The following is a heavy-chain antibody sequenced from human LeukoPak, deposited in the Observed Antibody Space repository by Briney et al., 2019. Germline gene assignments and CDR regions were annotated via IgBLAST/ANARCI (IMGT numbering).Heavy chain of an antibody. Sequence: PGGSLRLSCEASGFIFENYYMYWVRQAPGKGLEWVTFIRQDGNNKMYADSVKGRFTISRDNSKNTLYLQMNSLRAEDTAVYYCAKACCPGYWGQGTLVTVSS. J-gene: IGHJ4*02. CDR2: IRQDGNNK. CDR1: GFIFENYY. CDR3: AKACCPGY. V-gene: IGHV3-30*02. D-gene: IGHD2-15*01.